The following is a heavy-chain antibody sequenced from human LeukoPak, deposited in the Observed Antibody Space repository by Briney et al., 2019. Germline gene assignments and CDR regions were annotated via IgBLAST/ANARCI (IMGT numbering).Heavy chain of an antibody. D-gene: IGHD3-10*01. CDR2: IIPIFGTA. J-gene: IGHJ4*02. V-gene: IGHV1-69*13. CDR3: ARGGADYYGSGSYVY. CDR1: GGTFSSYA. Sequence: GASVNVSCTASGGTFSSYAISWVRQAPGQGLEWMGGIIPIFGTANYAQKFQGRVTITADESTSTAYMELSSLRSEDTAVYYCARGGADYYGSGSYVYWGQGTLVTVSS.